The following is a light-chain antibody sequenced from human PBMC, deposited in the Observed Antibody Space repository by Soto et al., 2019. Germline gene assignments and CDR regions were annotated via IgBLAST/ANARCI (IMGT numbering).Light chain of an antibody. J-gene: IGLJ1*01. Sequence: QSALTQPPSASGSPGQSVTICCTGTSSDLGASDSVSWYQQHPGKAPKLMIYEVAKRPSGVPDHFSGSKSSNTASLTVSGLQADVEADYYFSSYSGGNKLVFGTGTKVTVL. CDR1: SSDLGASDS. CDR2: EVA. CDR3: SSYSGGNKLV. V-gene: IGLV2-8*01.